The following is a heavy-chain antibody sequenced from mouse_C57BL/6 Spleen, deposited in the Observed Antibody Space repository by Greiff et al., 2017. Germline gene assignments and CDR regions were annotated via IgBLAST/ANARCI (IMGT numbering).Heavy chain of an antibody. CDR1: GYTFTDYN. V-gene: IGHV1-18*01. Sequence: VQLQQSGPELVKPGASVKIPCKASGYTFTDYNMDWVKQSHGKSLEWIGDINPNNGGTIYNQKFKGKATLTVDKSSSTAYMELRSLTSEDTAVYYCARRRTGTLFYFDYWGQGTTLTVSS. CDR3: ARRRTGTLFYFDY. D-gene: IGHD4-1*01. CDR2: INPNNGGT. J-gene: IGHJ2*01.